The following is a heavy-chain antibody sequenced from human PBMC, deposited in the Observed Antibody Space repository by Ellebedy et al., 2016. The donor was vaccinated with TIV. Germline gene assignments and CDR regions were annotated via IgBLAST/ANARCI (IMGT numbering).Heavy chain of an antibody. CDR2: ISGSGTST. V-gene: IGHV3-23*01. CDR3: ARDGGLRYFDWLLSPLAGMDV. CDR1: GITFNNHA. D-gene: IGHD3-9*01. J-gene: IGHJ6*02. Sequence: GGSLRLSXAASGITFNNHAMSWVRQAPGKGLEWVSLISGSGTSTWYADSVRGRFTISRDNAKNSLYLQMNSLRAEDTAVYYCARDGGLRYFDWLLSPLAGMDVWGQGTTVTVSS.